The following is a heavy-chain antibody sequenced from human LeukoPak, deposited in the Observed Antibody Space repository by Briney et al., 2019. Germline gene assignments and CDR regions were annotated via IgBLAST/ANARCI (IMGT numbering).Heavy chain of an antibody. Sequence: SETLSLTCAVYGGSFSGYYWSWIRQPPGKGLEWIGEINHSGSTNYNPSLKSRVTISVDTSKNQFSLKLSSVTAADTAVYYCARDLHCSSTSCYYMDVWGKGTTVTVSS. D-gene: IGHD2-2*01. J-gene: IGHJ6*03. CDR3: ARDLHCSSTSCYYMDV. CDR1: GGSFSGYY. V-gene: IGHV4-34*01. CDR2: INHSGST.